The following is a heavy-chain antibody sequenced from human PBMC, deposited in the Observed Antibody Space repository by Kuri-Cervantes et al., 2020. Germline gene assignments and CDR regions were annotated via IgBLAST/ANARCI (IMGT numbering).Heavy chain of an antibody. CDR3: ARQGRGGLLWFGTDY. CDR2: IYPGDSDT. D-gene: IGHD3-10*01. Sequence: GESLKISCKDSGYNFTTYWIGWVRRMPGKGLEWMGIIYPGDSDTRYSPSFQGQVTISADKSISTAYLQWSSLKASDTAMYYCARQGRGGLLWFGTDYWGQGTLVTVSS. CDR1: GYNFTTYW. V-gene: IGHV5-51*01. J-gene: IGHJ4*02.